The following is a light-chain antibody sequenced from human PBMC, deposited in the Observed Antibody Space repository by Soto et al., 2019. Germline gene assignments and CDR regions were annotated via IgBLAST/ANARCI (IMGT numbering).Light chain of an antibody. CDR1: QTVSSN. Sequence: DIVMTQSPATLSVSPGERATLSCRASQTVSSNLAWYQQKPGQAPRLLILGASTRATGIPARFSGSGSGTEFTLTINSLQSEDLAVYFCQQYNNWPLYTFGQGTKLEI. CDR3: QQYNNWPLYT. V-gene: IGKV3-15*01. CDR2: GAS. J-gene: IGKJ2*01.